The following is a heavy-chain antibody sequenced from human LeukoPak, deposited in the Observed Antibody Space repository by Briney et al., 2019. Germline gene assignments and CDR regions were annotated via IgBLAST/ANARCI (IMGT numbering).Heavy chain of an antibody. V-gene: IGHV3-66*01. CDR3: TTDGGEPYYDSSGYYDY. CDR2: IYGSSRT. Sequence: GGSLRLSCAGSGFIVSSNYMSWVRQAAGKGLEWVSVIYGSSRTYYADSVKGRFTISRDDSKNTLYLQMNSLKTEDTAVYYCTTDGGEPYYDSSGYYDYWGQGTLVTVSS. CDR1: GFIVSSNY. D-gene: IGHD3-22*01. J-gene: IGHJ4*02.